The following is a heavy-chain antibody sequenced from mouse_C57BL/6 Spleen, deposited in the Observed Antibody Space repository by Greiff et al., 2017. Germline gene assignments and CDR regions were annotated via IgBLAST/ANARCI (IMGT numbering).Heavy chain of an antibody. CDR1: GYTFTSYW. CDR3: AGGYGSSYRYYYAMDY. CDR2: IEPNSGGT. Sequence: QVQLQQPGAELVKPGASVKLSCKASGYTFTSYWMHWVKQRPGRGLEWIGRIEPNSGGTKYNEKFKSKATLTVDKPSSTAYMQLSSLTAEDSAVYCCAGGYGSSYRYYYAMDYWGQGTSVTVSS. V-gene: IGHV1-72*01. D-gene: IGHD1-1*01. J-gene: IGHJ4*01.